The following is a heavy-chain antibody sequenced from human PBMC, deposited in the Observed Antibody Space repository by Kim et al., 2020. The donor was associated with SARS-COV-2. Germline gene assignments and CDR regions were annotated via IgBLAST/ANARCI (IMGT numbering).Heavy chain of an antibody. CDR1: GFTFSRFA. CDR3: ARNDGAGTVIGDV. J-gene: IGHJ3*01. CDR2: IRSDESKR. Sequence: GGSLRLSCIASGFTFSRFAVHWVRQAPGKGLEWVSVIRSDESKRYYVESVKDRFTISRDNSQNTLYLQMNNLRAEDTAIYHCARNDGAGTVIGDVWGPGT. V-gene: IGHV3-33*01. D-gene: IGHD3-10*01.